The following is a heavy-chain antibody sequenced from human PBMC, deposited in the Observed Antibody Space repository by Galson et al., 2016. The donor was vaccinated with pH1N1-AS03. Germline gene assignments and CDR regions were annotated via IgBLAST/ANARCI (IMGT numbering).Heavy chain of an antibody. CDR2: INRDATKI. Sequence: LRLSCATSGFRFSGFWMHWVRQVPGKGLVWVAFINRDATKIEYADSVKGRFTIFRDNNKNTLYLQMNSVRAEDTGVYHCVRDDTGMDVWGQGTTVTVSS. J-gene: IGHJ6*02. V-gene: IGHV3-74*01. CDR3: VRDDTGMDV. CDR1: GFRFSGFW.